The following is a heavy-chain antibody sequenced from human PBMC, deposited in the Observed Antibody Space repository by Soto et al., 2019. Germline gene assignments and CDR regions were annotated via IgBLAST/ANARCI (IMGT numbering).Heavy chain of an antibody. CDR2: ITRDGSST. Sequence: EVQLVESGGGLVQPGGSLRLSCAASGFSLSDYWMHWVRQAPGEGLVWLSRITRDGSSTNYADSVKGRFTISRDNANNTLYLRVNSLRGEDTAVYYCARGSNGYYYFDYWGQGTLVPVSS. CDR1: GFSLSDYW. J-gene: IGHJ4*02. V-gene: IGHV3-74*01. CDR3: ARGSNGYYYFDY. D-gene: IGHD5-18*01.